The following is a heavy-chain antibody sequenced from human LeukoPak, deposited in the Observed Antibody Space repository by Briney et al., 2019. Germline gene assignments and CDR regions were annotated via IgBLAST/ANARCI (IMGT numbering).Heavy chain of an antibody. CDR2: ISSSSSYI. J-gene: IGHJ4*02. CDR1: GFTFSSYS. V-gene: IGHV3-21*01. D-gene: IGHD6-19*01. CDR3: ARYRDTLAGTDFDY. Sequence: GGSLRLSCAASGFTFSSYSMNWVRQAPGKGLEWVSSISSSSSYIYYADSVKGRFTISRDNAKNSLYLQMNSLRAEDTAVYYCARYRDTLAGTDFDYWGQGTLVTVSS.